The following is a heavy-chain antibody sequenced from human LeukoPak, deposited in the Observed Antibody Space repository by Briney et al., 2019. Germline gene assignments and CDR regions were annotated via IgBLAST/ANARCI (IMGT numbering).Heavy chain of an antibody. V-gene: IGHV4-39*01. Sequence: SETLSLTCTVSGGSISSSCYYWGWIRQPPGKGRDWFGSIYYSGSTYYNPSLQSRVTISVDASKNQFSLKLSSVTAADTAVYYCARHRSTVTTHWYFDLWGRGTLVTVSS. CDR3: ARHRSTVTTHWYFDL. CDR2: IYYSGST. J-gene: IGHJ2*01. CDR1: GGSISSSCYY. D-gene: IGHD4-11*01.